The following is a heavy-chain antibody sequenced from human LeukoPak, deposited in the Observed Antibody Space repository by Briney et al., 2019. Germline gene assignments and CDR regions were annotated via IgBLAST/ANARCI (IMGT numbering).Heavy chain of an antibody. Sequence: SETLSLTCAVYGGSFSGYYWSWIRQPPGKGLEWIGEINHSGSTNYNPSLKSRVTISVDTSKNQFSLKLSSVTAADTAAYYCASGNREMAKPYYFDYWGQGTLVTVSS. CDR1: GGSFSGYY. CDR3: ASGNREMAKPYYFDY. D-gene: IGHD1-26*01. CDR2: INHSGST. J-gene: IGHJ4*02. V-gene: IGHV4-34*01.